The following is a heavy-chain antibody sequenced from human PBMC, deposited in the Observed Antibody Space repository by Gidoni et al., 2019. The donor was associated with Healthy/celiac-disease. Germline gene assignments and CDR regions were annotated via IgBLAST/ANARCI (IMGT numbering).Heavy chain of an antibody. CDR1: GGTFSSYA. CDR3: AREGTMSPGWFDP. CDR2: IIPNLGIA. D-gene: IGHD3-22*01. J-gene: IGHJ5*02. Sequence: QVQLVQSRAEVQQPGSSVKVSCKASGGTFSSYAISWVRQAPGQGLEWMGRIIPNLGIANDEQKFQGRVTITADKSTSTAYMELSSLRSEDTAVYYCAREGTMSPGWFDPWGQGTLVTVSS. V-gene: IGHV1-69*04.